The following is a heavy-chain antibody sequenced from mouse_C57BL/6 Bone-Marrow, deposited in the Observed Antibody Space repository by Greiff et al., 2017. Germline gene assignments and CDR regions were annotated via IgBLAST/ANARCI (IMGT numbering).Heavy chain of an antibody. CDR2: IDPETGGT. CDR1: GYTFTDYE. J-gene: IGHJ2*01. Sequence: QVQLQQSGAELVRPGASVTLSCKASGYTFTDYEMHWVKQTPVHGLEWIGAIDPETGGTAYNQKFKGKAILTADKSSSPAYLELRSLTSEDSAVYCCTGDGLDCWGKGTTLTVSS. CDR3: TGDGLDC. V-gene: IGHV1-15*01. D-gene: IGHD1-1*01.